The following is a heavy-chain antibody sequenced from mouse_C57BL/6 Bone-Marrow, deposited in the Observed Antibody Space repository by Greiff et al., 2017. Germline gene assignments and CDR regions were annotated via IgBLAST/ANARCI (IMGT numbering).Heavy chain of an antibody. CDR3: ARHYGNYGY. V-gene: IGHV1-81*01. CDR1: GYTFTSYG. Sequence: VQLQQSGAELARPGASVKLSCKASGYTFTSYGISWVKQRTGQGLEWIGEIYPRSGNTYYTEKFKGKATLTADKSSSTAYMELRRLTSEDSAVYFCARHYGNYGYWGQGTTLTVSS. CDR2: IYPRSGNT. D-gene: IGHD2-1*01. J-gene: IGHJ2*01.